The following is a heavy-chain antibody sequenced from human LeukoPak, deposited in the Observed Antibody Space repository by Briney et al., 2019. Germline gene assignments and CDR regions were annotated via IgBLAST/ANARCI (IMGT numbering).Heavy chain of an antibody. D-gene: IGHD2-15*01. CDR1: GGSISGGTYY. J-gene: IGHJ5*02. CDR2: IYYSGST. Sequence: PSETLSLTCIVSGGSISGGTYYWGWIRQPPGKGLEWIGSIYYSGSTYYNPSLKSRVTISVDTSKNRFSLKLSSVTAADTAVYYCARRGPLLLWFDPWGQGTLVTVSS. V-gene: IGHV4-39*01. CDR3: ARRGPLLLWFDP.